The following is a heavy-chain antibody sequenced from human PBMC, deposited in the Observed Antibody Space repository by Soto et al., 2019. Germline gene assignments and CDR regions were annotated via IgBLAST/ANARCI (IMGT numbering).Heavy chain of an antibody. CDR3: AKDHGGGTYFFYTYMDV. D-gene: IGHD3-16*01. Sequence: EVQLVESGGGLIQPGRSLRLSCAASGFTFVDYAMHWVRQPPGKGLEWVSTISWNSGSISYADSVRGRFTISRDNAKNALYLQMNSLRVEVTALYYCAKDHGGGTYFFYTYMDVWGKGTTVTVS. J-gene: IGHJ6*03. V-gene: IGHV3-9*01. CDR2: ISWNSGSI. CDR1: GFTFVDYA.